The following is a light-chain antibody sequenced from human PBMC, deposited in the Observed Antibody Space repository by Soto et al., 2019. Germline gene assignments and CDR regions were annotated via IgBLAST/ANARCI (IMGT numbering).Light chain of an antibody. CDR1: QSIYTK. CDR2: GAS. J-gene: IGKJ1*01. Sequence: EIVLTQSPGTLSLSPGEGATLSCMASQSIYTKLAWYQKKAGQAPRLLIYGASTRATAIPARFSGSGSGTEFTLTISSLQSEDFAVYFCQHYNNWPWTFGQGTKVDIK. V-gene: IGKV3-15*01. CDR3: QHYNNWPWT.